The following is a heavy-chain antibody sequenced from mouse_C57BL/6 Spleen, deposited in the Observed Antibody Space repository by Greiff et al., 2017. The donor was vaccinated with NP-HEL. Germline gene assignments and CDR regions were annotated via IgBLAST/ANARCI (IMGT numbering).Heavy chain of an antibody. CDR1: GFNIKDDY. Sequence: EVQLQQSGAELVRPGASVKLSCTASGFNIKDDYMHWVKQRPEQGLEWIGWIDPENGDTEYASKFQGKATITADTSSNTAYLQLSSLTSEDTAVYYCTTKEIDYYGSSYVFDYWGQGTTLTVSS. V-gene: IGHV14-4*01. CDR2: IDPENGDT. J-gene: IGHJ2*01. D-gene: IGHD1-1*01. CDR3: TTKEIDYYGSSYVFDY.